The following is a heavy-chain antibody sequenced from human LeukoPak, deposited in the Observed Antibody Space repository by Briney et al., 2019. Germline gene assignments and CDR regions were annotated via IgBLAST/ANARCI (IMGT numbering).Heavy chain of an antibody. CDR3: ARVDAIDYSDYEANWFDP. V-gene: IGHV3-48*02. J-gene: IGHJ5*02. CDR2: ISSSSSTI. Sequence: PGGSLRLSCAASGFTFSSYSMNWVRQAPGKGLEWVSYISSSSSTIYYADSVKGRFTISRDNAKNSLYLQMNSLRDEDTAVYYCARVDAIDYSDYEANWFDPWGRGTLVTVSS. D-gene: IGHD4-17*01. CDR1: GFTFSSYS.